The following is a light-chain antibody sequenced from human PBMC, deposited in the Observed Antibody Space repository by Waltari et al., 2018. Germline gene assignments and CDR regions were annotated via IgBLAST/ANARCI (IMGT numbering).Light chain of an antibody. CDR1: RLRTYY. V-gene: IGLV3-19*01. CDR2: GKN. Sequence: SSELTQDPAVSVALGQTVRTTCPGDRLRTYYANWYQQKPGQAPVLVIYGKNNRPSGIPDRLSATYSGNTASLTITGAQAEDEADYYCNSRDSSGNPYVFGSGTTVTVL. J-gene: IGLJ1*01. CDR3: NSRDSSGNPYV.